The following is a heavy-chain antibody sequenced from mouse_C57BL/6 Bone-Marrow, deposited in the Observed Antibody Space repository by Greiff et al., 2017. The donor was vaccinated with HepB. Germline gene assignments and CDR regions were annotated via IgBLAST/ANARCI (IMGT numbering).Heavy chain of an antibody. D-gene: IGHD1-1*01. CDR3: AREGQYGSSLYYFDY. Sequence: QVQLQQSGAELARPGASVKLSCKASGYTFTSYGISWVKQRTGQGLEWIGEIYPRSGNTYYNEKFKGKATLTADKSSSTAYMELRSLTSEDSAVYFCAREGQYGSSLYYFDYWGQGTTLTVSS. J-gene: IGHJ2*01. CDR1: GYTFTSYG. V-gene: IGHV1-81*01. CDR2: IYPRSGNT.